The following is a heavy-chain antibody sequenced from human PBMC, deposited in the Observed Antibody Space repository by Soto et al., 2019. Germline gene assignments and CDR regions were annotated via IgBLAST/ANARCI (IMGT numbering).Heavy chain of an antibody. CDR2: IDWDDDK. CDR3: AKTGTDGSWFDP. V-gene: IGHV2-70*04. D-gene: IGHD1-1*01. Sequence: FGPTLVNPTQTLTLTCTFSGFSLSTSGMRVSWIRQPPGKALEWLARIDWDDDKYYRTSLKSRLTISKDTSKNQVVLTMTNMDPVDTATYYCAKTGTDGSWFDPWGQGTLVTVSS. J-gene: IGHJ5*02. CDR1: GFSLSTSGMR.